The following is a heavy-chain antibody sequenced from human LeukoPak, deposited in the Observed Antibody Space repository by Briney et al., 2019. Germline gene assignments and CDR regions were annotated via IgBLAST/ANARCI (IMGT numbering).Heavy chain of an antibody. J-gene: IGHJ6*02. CDR2: ISGSGATT. CDR1: GFTFSSYA. D-gene: IGHD3-10*01. Sequence: PGGSLRLSCAAYGFTFSSYAMSWVRQAPGKGLEWVSAISGSGATTYYADSVKGRFTISRDNSKNTLYLQVNSLRAEDTAVYYCAKPESRGFGELYFAMDVWGQGTTVTVSS. CDR3: AKPESRGFGELYFAMDV. V-gene: IGHV3-23*01.